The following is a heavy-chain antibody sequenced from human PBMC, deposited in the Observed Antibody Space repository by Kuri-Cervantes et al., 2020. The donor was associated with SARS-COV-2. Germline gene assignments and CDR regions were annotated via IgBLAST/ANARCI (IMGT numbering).Heavy chain of an antibody. D-gene: IGHD3-3*01. CDR1: GGSISSSSYY. CDR3: ARRPSDDFWSGYYYDY. V-gene: IGHV4-39*01. CDR2: IYYSGST. J-gene: IGHJ4*02. Sequence: ESLKISCTVSGGSISSSSYYWGWIRQPPGKGLEWIGSIYYSGSTYYNPSLKSRVTISVDTSKNQFSLKLSSVTAADTAVYYCARRPSDDFWSGYYYDYWGQGTLVTVSS.